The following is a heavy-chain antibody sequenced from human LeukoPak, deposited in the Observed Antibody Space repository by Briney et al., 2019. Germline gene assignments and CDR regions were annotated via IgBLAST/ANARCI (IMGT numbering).Heavy chain of an antibody. CDR2: IYSGGST. CDR3: ARSSMDDSFDY. CDR1: GFTVSSNY. J-gene: IGHJ4*02. V-gene: IGHV3-66*01. D-gene: IGHD2-2*01. Sequence: PGGSLRLSCAASGFTVSSNYMSWVRQAPGKGLEWVSVIYSGGSTYYADSVKGRFTISRDNSKNTLYLQMNSLRAEDTAVYYCARSSMDDSFDYWGQGTLVTVSS.